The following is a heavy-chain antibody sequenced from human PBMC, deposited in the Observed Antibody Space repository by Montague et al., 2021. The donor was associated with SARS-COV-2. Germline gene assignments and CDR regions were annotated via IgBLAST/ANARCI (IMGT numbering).Heavy chain of an antibody. D-gene: IGHD1-26*01. CDR2: IKSDGGEK. V-gene: IGHV3-7*03. J-gene: IGHJ6*02. CDR1: GFTFSSYW. Sequence: SLRLSCAASGFTFSSYWMSWVRQTPGKGLEWVANIKSDGGEKHYXXSLKGRFTISRDNAKNSLNLQMDSLRAEDTALYYCARDSRIVGATGGMDVWGQGTTVIVSS. CDR3: ARDSRIVGATGGMDV.